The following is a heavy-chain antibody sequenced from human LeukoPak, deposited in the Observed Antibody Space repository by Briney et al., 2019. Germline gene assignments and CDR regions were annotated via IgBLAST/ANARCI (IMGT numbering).Heavy chain of an antibody. CDR2: ISSSGSTI. CDR1: GFTFSSYE. Sequence: PGGSLRLSCAASGFTFSSYEISWVRLAPGKGLEWVSYISSSGSTIYYADSVKGRFTISRGNAKNSLYLQMNSLRAEDTAVYYCAELGITMIGGVWGKGTTVTISS. D-gene: IGHD3-10*02. J-gene: IGHJ6*04. V-gene: IGHV3-48*03. CDR3: AELGITMIGGV.